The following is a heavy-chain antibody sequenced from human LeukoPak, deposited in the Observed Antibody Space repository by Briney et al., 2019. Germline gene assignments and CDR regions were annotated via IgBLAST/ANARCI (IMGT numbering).Heavy chain of an antibody. CDR1: GYTFTSYG. Sequence: ASVKVSCKASGYTFTSYGISWVRQAPGQGLEWMGWISAYNGNTNYAQKLQGRVTMTTDTSTSTACMELRSLRSDDTAVYYCARKILGWNYGWFDPWGQGTLVTVSS. D-gene: IGHD1-7*01. CDR2: ISAYNGNT. CDR3: ARKILGWNYGWFDP. V-gene: IGHV1-18*01. J-gene: IGHJ5*02.